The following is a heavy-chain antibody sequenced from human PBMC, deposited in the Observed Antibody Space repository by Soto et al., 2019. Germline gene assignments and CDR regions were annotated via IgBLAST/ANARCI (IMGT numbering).Heavy chain of an antibody. D-gene: IGHD6-19*01. CDR3: ASVSSGWYYFAFDI. Sequence: GSLRLSCAASGFTVSSNYMSWVRQAPGKGLEWVSVIYSGGSTYYADSVKGRFTISRDNSKNTLYLQMNSLRAEDTAVYYCASVSSGWYYFAFDIWGQGTMVTVSS. CDR1: GFTVSSNY. CDR2: IYSGGST. V-gene: IGHV3-53*01. J-gene: IGHJ3*02.